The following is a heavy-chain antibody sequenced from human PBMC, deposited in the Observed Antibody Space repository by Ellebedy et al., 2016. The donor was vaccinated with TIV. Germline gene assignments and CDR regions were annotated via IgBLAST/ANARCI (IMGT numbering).Heavy chain of an antibody. J-gene: IGHJ4*02. V-gene: IGHV1-69*10. CDR1: GGTFSSYG. D-gene: IGHD4-23*01. Sequence: AASVKVSCKASGGTFSSYGISWVRQAPGQGLEWMGGIIPILGNANYAQKFQGRVTITADESQYTAYMELSSLRTEETAVYYCERVGNYYGGNPSYYFDYWGQGTLVTVSS. CDR2: IIPILGNA. CDR3: ERVGNYYGGNPSYYFDY.